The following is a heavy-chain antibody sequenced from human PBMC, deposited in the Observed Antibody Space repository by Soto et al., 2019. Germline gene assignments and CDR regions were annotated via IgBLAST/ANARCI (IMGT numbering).Heavy chain of an antibody. CDR3: ARATYYYDSSGYSDRVLDY. J-gene: IGHJ4*02. D-gene: IGHD3-22*01. V-gene: IGHV4-31*03. CDR1: GGSISSVGYY. Sequence: SETLSLTCTVSGGSISSVGYYWSWIRQHPGKGLEWIGYIYYSGNTYYNPSLKSRVTISEDTSKHQFSLKLSSVTAADTDVYYCARATYYYDSSGYSDRVLDYWGQGTLVTVSS. CDR2: IYYSGNT.